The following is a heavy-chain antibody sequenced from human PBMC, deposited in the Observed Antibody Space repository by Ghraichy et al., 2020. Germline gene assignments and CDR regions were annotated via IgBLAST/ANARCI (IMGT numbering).Heavy chain of an antibody. CDR2: IIPNFGPT. Sequence: SVKVPCKSSGYTFGRFKITWVRQAPRQGLECMGGIIPNFGPTKNAQRFQGRVTITADESTSTVYMELTSLRSDDTAVYYCARSMVRGPFDYWGQGTLVTVSA. J-gene: IGHJ4*02. V-gene: IGHV1-69*13. CDR1: GYTFGRFK. CDR3: ARSMVRGPFDY. D-gene: IGHD3-10*01.